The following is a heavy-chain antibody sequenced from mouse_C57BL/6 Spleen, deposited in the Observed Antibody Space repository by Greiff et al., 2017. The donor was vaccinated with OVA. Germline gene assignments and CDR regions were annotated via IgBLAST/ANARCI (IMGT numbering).Heavy chain of an antibody. CDR1: GYSFTSYY. CDR2: IYPGSGNT. J-gene: IGHJ2*01. Sequence: QVQLQQSGPELVKPGASVKISCKASGYSFTSYYIHWVKQRPGQGLEWIGWIYPGSGNTKYNEKFKGKATLTADTSSSTAYMQLSSLTSEDSAVYYCARVITTVVAPFDYWGQGTTLTVSS. D-gene: IGHD1-1*01. V-gene: IGHV1-66*01. CDR3: ARVITTVVAPFDY.